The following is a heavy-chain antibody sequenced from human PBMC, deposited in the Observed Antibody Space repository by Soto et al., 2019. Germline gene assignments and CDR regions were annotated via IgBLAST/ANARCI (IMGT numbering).Heavy chain of an antibody. V-gene: IGHV2-5*02. CDR2: IYWDDDK. Sequence: QITLEESGPTLVKPTQTLTLTCSFSGFSLSTRGVGVGWFRQPPGRALEWLALIYWDDDKRYSPSLQSRLTITRDTSRTRVVLTKTNMDPVDTATYYCAHRPYGYKYYFDYWGQGTLVTVSS. J-gene: IGHJ4*02. CDR1: GFSLSTRGVG. D-gene: IGHD5-18*01. CDR3: AHRPYGYKYYFDY.